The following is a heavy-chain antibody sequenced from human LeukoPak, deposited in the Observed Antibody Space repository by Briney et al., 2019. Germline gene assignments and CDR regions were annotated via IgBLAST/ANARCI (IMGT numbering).Heavy chain of an antibody. CDR2: IYYSGST. D-gene: IGHD6-13*01. CDR1: GGSISSSSYY. J-gene: IGHJ5*02. Sequence: PSETLSLTCTVSGGSISSSSYYWGWIRQPPGKGLEWIGSIYYSGSTYYNPSLKSRVTISVDTSKNQFSLKLSSVTAADTAVYYCARGYSSSWYGWFDPWGQRTLVTVSS. V-gene: IGHV4-39*07. CDR3: ARGYSSSWYGWFDP.